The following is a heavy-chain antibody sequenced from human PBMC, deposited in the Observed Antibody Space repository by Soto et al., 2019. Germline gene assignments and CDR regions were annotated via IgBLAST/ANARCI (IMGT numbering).Heavy chain of an antibody. D-gene: IGHD3-3*01. CDR3: ARAGTTIFGVVTPNWFDP. CDR1: GGSISSGDYY. V-gene: IGHV4-30-4*01. Sequence: QVQLQESGPGLVKPSQTLSLTCTVSGGSISSGDYYWSWIRQPPGKGLEWIGYIYYSGSTYYNPSLKSRVTISVDTSKNKFSLKLSSVTAADTAVYYCARAGTTIFGVVTPNWFDPWGQGTLVTVSS. CDR2: IYYSGST. J-gene: IGHJ5*02.